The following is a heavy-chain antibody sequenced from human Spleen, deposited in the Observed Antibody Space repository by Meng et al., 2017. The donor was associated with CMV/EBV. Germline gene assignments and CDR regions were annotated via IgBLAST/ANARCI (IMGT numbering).Heavy chain of an antibody. V-gene: IGHV1-69*02. CDR2: IIPILGIA. D-gene: IGHD3-10*01. J-gene: IGHJ6*02. CDR1: GGTFSSYT. CDR3: ARGSFGSGTYVYYYAMDV. Sequence: KVSCKASGGTFSSYTISWVRQTPGQGLEWMGRIIPILGIANYAQKFQGRVTITADKSTSTAYMELSSLRSEDTVVYYCARGSFGSGTYVYYYAMDVWGQGTTVTVSS.